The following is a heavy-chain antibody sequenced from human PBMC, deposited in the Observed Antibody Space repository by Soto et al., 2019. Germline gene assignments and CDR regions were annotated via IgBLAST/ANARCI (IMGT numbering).Heavy chain of an antibody. CDR3: TTLGHGY. CDR1: GFTFSNAL. V-gene: IGHV3-15*01. D-gene: IGHD1-26*01. J-gene: IGHJ4*02. Sequence: GGSLRLSCAASGFTFSNALMSWVRQAPGKGLEWVGRSKSKTDGGTTDYAAPVKGRFTISRDDSKNTLYLQMNSLKTEDTAVYYCTTLGHGYWGQGTLVTVSS. CDR2: SKSKTDGGTT.